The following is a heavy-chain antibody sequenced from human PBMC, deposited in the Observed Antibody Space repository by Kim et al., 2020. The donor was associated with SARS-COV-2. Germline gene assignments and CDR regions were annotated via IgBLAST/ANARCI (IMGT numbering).Heavy chain of an antibody. CDR2: INPNGGET. CDR3: ARDSYPDD. Sequence: ASVKVSCKASGYNFNDYYIHWVRQAPGQGLEWMGWINPNGGETNYAEKFHERVSMTRDTSINTAYVGLYSLAFDDTAVYYCARDSYPDDWGQGTPVTVSS. V-gene: IGHV1-2*02. D-gene: IGHD3-3*01. J-gene: IGHJ4*02. CDR1: GYNFNDYY.